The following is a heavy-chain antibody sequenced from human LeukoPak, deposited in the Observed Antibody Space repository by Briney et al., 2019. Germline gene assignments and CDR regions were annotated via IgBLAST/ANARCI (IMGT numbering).Heavy chain of an antibody. CDR2: ITSGSSNI. CDR1: GFTFTTYT. J-gene: IGHJ4*02. Sequence: GGSLRLSCAASGFTFTTYTMNWVRQAPGKGLEWVSCITSGSSNIYYADSVMGRFTISRDNAKNSLYLQMNGLRADDTAVYYCASTPDTVATWGQGTLVTVSS. V-gene: IGHV3-21*01. CDR3: ASTPDTVAT. D-gene: IGHD5-12*01.